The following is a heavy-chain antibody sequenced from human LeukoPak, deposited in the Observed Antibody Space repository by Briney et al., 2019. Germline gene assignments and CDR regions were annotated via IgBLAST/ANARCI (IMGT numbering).Heavy chain of an antibody. CDR3: AELGITMIGGV. J-gene: IGHJ6*04. D-gene: IGHD3-10*02. V-gene: IGHV3-48*03. Sequence: GGSLRLSCAASGFTFSSYAMHWVRQAPGKGLEWVSYISSSGSTIYYADSVKGRFTISRDNAKNSLYLQMNSLRAEDTAVYYCAELGITMIGGVWGKGTTATISS. CDR1: GFTFSSYA. CDR2: ISSSGSTI.